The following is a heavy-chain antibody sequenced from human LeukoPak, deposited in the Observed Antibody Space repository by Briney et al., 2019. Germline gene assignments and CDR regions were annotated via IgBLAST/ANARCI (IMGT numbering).Heavy chain of an antibody. J-gene: IGHJ6*02. V-gene: IGHV3-74*01. Sequence: GGSLRLSCAASGNYWMHWVRQAPGKGLVWVSHINSDGSWTSYADSVKGRFTISKDNAKNTVYLQMNSLRAEDTAVYFCARDYGRSRDYGMDVWGQGTTVTVSS. CDR2: INSDGSWT. CDR1: GNYW. CDR3: ARDYGRSRDYGMDV. D-gene: IGHD3-10*01.